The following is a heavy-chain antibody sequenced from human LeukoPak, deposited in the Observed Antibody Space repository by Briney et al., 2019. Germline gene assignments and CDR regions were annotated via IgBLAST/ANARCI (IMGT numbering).Heavy chain of an antibody. V-gene: IGHV3-23*01. Sequence: GGSLRLSCAASGFTFSSYAMSWVRQAPGKGLEWVSAISGSGGSTYYADSVKGRFTISRDNSKNTLYLQMNSLRAEDTAVYYCAKVGAKNYDILTGHVYYFDYWGQGTLVTVSS. CDR1: GFTFSSYA. D-gene: IGHD3-9*01. J-gene: IGHJ4*02. CDR2: ISGSGGST. CDR3: AKVGAKNYDILTGHVYYFDY.